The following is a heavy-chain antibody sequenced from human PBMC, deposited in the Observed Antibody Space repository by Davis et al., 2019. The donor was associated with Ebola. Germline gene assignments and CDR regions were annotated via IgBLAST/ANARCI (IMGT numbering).Heavy chain of an antibody. CDR3: ARSHYGSGSYYPLFDY. Sequence: MPSEALSLTCTVSGGSISSSSYYWGWIRQPPGKGLEWIGSIYYSGSTYYNPSLKSRVTISVDTSKNQFSLKLSSVTAADTAVYYCARSHYGSGSYYPLFDYWGQGTLVTVSS. D-gene: IGHD3-10*01. V-gene: IGHV4-39*07. CDR1: GGSISSSSYY. CDR2: IYYSGST. J-gene: IGHJ4*02.